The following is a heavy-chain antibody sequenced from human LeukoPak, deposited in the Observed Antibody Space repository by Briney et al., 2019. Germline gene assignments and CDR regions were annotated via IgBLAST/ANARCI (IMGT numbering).Heavy chain of an antibody. CDR2: IRSKANSYAT. J-gene: IGHJ4*02. Sequence: PGGSLRLSCAASGFTFSGSAMHWVRQASGKGLEWVGRIRSKANSYATAYAASVKGRFTISRDDSKNTTYLQMNSLKTEDTAVYYCTRGYGVFNNWGQGTLVTVSS. V-gene: IGHV3-73*01. CDR3: TRGYGVFNN. CDR1: GFTFSGSA. D-gene: IGHD3-3*01.